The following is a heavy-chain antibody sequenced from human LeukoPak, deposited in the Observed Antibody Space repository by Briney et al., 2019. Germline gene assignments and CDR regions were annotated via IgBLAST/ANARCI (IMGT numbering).Heavy chain of an antibody. CDR3: ARVSSSWYQDWFFDL. CDR1: GGSFSGYS. V-gene: IGHV4-4*07. D-gene: IGHD6-13*01. J-gene: IGHJ2*01. Sequence: SETLSLTCAVSGGSFSGYSWSWIRQPAGKGLEWIGRIDTSGNIKYKPSLKSRVTMSVDTSKNQFSLKLSSVTAADTAVYYCARVSSSWYQDWFFDLWGRGTLVTVSS. CDR2: IDTSGNI.